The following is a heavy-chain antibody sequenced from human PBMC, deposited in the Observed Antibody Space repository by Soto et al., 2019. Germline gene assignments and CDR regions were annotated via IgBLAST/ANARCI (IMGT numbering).Heavy chain of an antibody. V-gene: IGHV3-30*03. CDR2: ISYDGSNK. Sequence: GGSLRLSCAVSGFIFSSYGMHWVRQAPGKGLEWVAVISYDGSNKYYADSVKGRLTISRDNSKNTLYLQMNSLRAEDTAVYFCARVYYSNLPYYFYHMDVWGQGTTVTVSS. CDR3: ARVYYSNLPYYFYHMDV. J-gene: IGHJ6*02. D-gene: IGHD4-4*01. CDR1: GFIFSSYG.